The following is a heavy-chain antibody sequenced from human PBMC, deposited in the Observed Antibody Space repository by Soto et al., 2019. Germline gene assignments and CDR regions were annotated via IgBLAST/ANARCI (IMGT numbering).Heavy chain of an antibody. J-gene: IGHJ6*02. CDR2: VYHTGGT. CDR1: SGPSSSHN. V-gene: IGHV4-59*08. CDR3: VRQGIGYLHGLVDV. D-gene: IGHD2-15*01. Sequence: QVQLQQSGPGLVKPSETLSLTCTVSSGPSSSHNWGWIRQTPGRGLEWIGYVYHTGGTSYNPSLNGRGTVSADTSTNHISLTLTSVTAADTAVYYCVRQGIGYLHGLVDVWGQGTTVTVSS.